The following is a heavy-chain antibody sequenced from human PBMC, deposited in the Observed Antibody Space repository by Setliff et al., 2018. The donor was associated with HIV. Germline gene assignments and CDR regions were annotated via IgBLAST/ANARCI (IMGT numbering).Heavy chain of an antibody. CDR3: ARDSRDIVVVIAPEPEPYYYYGMDV. Sequence: ASVKVSCKASGVTFTSYTISWVRQAPGQGLEWMGGIIPIFGTANYAQKFQGRVTITADESTSTAYMELSSLKSEDTAVYYCARDSRDIVVVIAPEPEPYYYYGMDVWGEGTTVTVSS. CDR2: IIPIFGTA. J-gene: IGHJ6*04. D-gene: IGHD2-15*01. CDR1: GVTFTSYT. V-gene: IGHV1-69*13.